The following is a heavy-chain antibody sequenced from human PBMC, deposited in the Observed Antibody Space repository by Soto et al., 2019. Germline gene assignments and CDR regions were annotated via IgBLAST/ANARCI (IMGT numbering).Heavy chain of an antibody. D-gene: IGHD3-22*01. J-gene: IGHJ6*02. CDR1: GGSLSNFG. Sequence: QVQLVQSGAEVKKPGSSVKVSCTASGGSLSNFGISWVRQAPGQGLEWMGAIIPVFGTPNYAQKFQDRVTIKADESTTTVYMEVRSLTSEDTAVYYCARGDATKIVVTTYYAMDVWGQGTTVTVSS. CDR2: IIPVFGTP. CDR3: ARGDATKIVVTTYYAMDV. V-gene: IGHV1-69*12.